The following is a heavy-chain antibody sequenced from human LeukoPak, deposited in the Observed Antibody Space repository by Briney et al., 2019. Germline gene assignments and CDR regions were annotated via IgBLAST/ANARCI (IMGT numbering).Heavy chain of an antibody. CDR3: ATISAQTFDI. V-gene: IGHV3-7*01. CDR1: GFSFRSHW. D-gene: IGHD5-24*01. J-gene: IGHJ3*02. CDR2: IKPDGSDK. Sequence: GGSLRLSCVGSGFSFRSHWVNWVRQSPGKGLERVANIKPDGSDKYYTVSRDNAKNSAFLQMNSLRAEDTAIYYCATISAQTFDIWGQGTLVSVSS.